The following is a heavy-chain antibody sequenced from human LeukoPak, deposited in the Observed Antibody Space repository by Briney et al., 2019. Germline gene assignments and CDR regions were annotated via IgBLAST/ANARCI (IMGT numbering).Heavy chain of an antibody. V-gene: IGHV3-43*01. J-gene: IGHJ4*02. CDR2: ISWDGDST. D-gene: IGHD2-8*02. Sequence: PGGSLRLSCAASGFTFDDYTMHWVRQAPGKGLEWVSLISWDGDSTDYAESVKGRFTVSRDNRENSLYLQLSSLRPEDTALYYCAKDRGPLAVYEPLDYWGQGTLVTVSS. CDR3: AKDRGPLAVYEPLDY. CDR1: GFTFDDYT.